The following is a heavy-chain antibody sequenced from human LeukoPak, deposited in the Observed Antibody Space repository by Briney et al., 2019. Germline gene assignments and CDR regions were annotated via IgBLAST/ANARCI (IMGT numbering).Heavy chain of an antibody. D-gene: IGHD6-13*01. CDR2: ISYDGSNK. CDR1: GFTFSSYA. V-gene: IGHV3-30-3*01. Sequence: GRSLRLSCAASGFTFSSYAMHWVRQAPGKGLEWVAVISYDGSNKYYADSVKGRFTISRDNSKNTLYLQMNSLRAEDTAVYYCAKDRIAAAQVKDYWGQGTLVTVSS. J-gene: IGHJ4*02. CDR3: AKDRIAAAQVKDY.